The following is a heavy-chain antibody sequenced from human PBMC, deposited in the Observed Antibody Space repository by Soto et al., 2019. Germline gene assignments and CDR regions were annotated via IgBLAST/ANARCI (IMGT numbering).Heavy chain of an antibody. CDR2: ISDSGGSR. J-gene: IGHJ4*01. D-gene: IGHD2-2*01. V-gene: IGHV3-23*01. CDR3: TTDSYSSILVVRFDY. Sequence: GGSLRLSCAASGFTFSSSAVTWVRQAPGKGLEWVSSISDSGGSRYYADSVKGRFTISRDNSKNTLYLQMNSLGAEDTAVYYCTTDSYSSILVVRFDYWGHGTLVTVSS. CDR1: GFTFSSSA.